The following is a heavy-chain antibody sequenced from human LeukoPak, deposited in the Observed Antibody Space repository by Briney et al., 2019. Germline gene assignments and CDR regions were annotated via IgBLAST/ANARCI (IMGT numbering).Heavy chain of an antibody. CDR2: ISASGGGT. CDR1: GSALSTYA. CDR3: ARDPGDYVGNDAFDI. D-gene: IGHD4-17*01. Sequence: GGSLRLSCAASGSALSTYAMNWVRQAPGKGLEWSSSISASGGGTYYADSVKGRFTVSRDNSKNTVYLQMNSLRAEDTAVYYCARDPGDYVGNDAFDIWGQGTMVTVSS. V-gene: IGHV3-23*01. J-gene: IGHJ3*02.